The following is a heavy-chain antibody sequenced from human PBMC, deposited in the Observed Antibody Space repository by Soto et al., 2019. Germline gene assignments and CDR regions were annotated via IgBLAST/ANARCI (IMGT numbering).Heavy chain of an antibody. D-gene: IGHD4-4*01. Sequence: ASVKVSCKASGYTFTGYYIHWVRQAPGRGLEWMGWINPNGGDTTYAQAFQGRVTMTRDTSVSTASMVLTTLTSDDTAMYYCARQGSFDYTSIVQWGQGTLVTVSS. CDR3: ARQGSFDYTSIVQ. V-gene: IGHV1-2*02. CDR2: INPNGGDT. CDR1: GYTFTGYY. J-gene: IGHJ4*02.